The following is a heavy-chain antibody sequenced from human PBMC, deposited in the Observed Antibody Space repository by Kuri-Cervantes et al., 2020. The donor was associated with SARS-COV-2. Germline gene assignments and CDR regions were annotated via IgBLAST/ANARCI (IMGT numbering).Heavy chain of an antibody. V-gene: IGHV4-59*08. J-gene: IGHJ4*02. CDR3: ARLGTIGGRYYFDY. Sequence: SETLSLTCTVSGGSISSYYWSWIRQPPGRGLEWIGYVYYGGSTNYNPSLKSRVTISVDTSKNQFSLKLTSVTAEDTAVYYCARLGTIGGRYYFDYWGQGTLVTVSS. CDR1: GGSISSYY. CDR2: VYYGGST. D-gene: IGHD6-19*01.